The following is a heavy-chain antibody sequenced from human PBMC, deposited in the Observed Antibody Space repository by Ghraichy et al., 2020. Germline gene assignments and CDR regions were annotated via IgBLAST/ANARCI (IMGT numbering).Heavy chain of an antibody. V-gene: IGHV4-34*01. CDR2: INHSGST. CDR1: GGSFSGYY. D-gene: IGHD2-15*01. CDR3: ARGPRFVVVVAARRRENWFDP. Sequence: SETLSLTCAVYGGSFSGYYWSWIRQPPGKGLEWIGEINHSGSTNYNPSLKSRVTKSVDTSKNQFSLKLSSVTAADTAVYYCARGPRFVVVVAARRRENWFDPWGQGTLVTVSS. J-gene: IGHJ5*02.